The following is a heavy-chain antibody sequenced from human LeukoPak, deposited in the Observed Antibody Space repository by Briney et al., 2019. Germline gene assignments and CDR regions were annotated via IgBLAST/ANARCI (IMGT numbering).Heavy chain of an antibody. Sequence: QTGGSLRLSCAASGFTFSNYGVHWVRQAPGQGLEWVSAVSNSGGSTYYADSVKGRFTISRDNSKNTLYLQMNSLRADDTAVYYCASRDPCSGGTCYGLGYWGQGTLVTVSS. D-gene: IGHD2-15*01. CDR1: GFTFSNYG. CDR2: VSNSGGST. V-gene: IGHV3-23*01. CDR3: ASRDPCSGGTCYGLGY. J-gene: IGHJ4*02.